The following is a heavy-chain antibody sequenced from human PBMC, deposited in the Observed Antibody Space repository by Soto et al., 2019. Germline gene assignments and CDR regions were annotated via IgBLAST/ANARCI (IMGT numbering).Heavy chain of an antibody. CDR1: GFTFSSYG. CDR2: ISYDGSNK. CDR3: AKINRQQYGDFRYYDMDV. D-gene: IGHD4-17*01. J-gene: IGHJ6*02. Sequence: PGGSLRLSCAASGFTFSSYGMHWVRQAPGKGLEWVAVISYDGSNKYYADSVKGRFTISRDNSKNTLYLQMNSLRAEDAAVYYCAKINRQQYGDFRYYDMDVWGQGTTVTVSS. V-gene: IGHV3-30*18.